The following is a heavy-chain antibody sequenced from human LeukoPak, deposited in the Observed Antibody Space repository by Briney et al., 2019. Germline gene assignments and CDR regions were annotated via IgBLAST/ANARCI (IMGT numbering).Heavy chain of an antibody. CDR1: GGSITSGNW. V-gene: IGHV4-4*02. CDR2: VYRSGST. J-gene: IGHJ4*02. D-gene: IGHD3-10*01. Sequence: PSGTLSLTCAVSGGSITSGNWWSWVRQSPGKGLQWIGEVYRSGSTNFNPSLKSRVTISVDTSKSQFSLKLSSVTAADTAVYYCARGLWFGELYNWGQGTLVTVSS. CDR3: ARGLWFGELYN.